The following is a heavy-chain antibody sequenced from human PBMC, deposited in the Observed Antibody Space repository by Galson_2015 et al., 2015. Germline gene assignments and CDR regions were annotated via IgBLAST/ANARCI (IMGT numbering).Heavy chain of an antibody. J-gene: IGHJ4*02. Sequence: SLRLSCAASGFTFSSYEMNWVRQAPGKGLEWVSYISSSGSTIYYADSVKGRFTISRDNAKNSLYLQMNSLRAEDTAVYYCARDEMWDFWSGGGYYFDYWGQGTLVTVSS. CDR3: ARDEMWDFWSGGGYYFDY. V-gene: IGHV3-48*03. CDR1: GFTFSSYE. CDR2: ISSSGSTI. D-gene: IGHD3-3*01.